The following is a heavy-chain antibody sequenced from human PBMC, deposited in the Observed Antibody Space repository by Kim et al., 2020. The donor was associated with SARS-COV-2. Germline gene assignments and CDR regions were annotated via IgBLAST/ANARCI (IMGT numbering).Heavy chain of an antibody. CDR3: AKDRLREGDDFAC. J-gene: IGHJ4*02. D-gene: IGHD2-21*02. V-gene: IGHV3-33*03. Sequence: YYANTVEGRFTIPRDNSKNTVYLQMNSLREDDTAVYYCAKDRLREGDDFACWGQGTLVTVTS.